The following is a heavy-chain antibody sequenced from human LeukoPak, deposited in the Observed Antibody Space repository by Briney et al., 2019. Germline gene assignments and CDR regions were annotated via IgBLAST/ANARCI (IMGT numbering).Heavy chain of an antibody. V-gene: IGHV1-69*01. CDR3: ARGRDGYNYRSPLDY. CDR1: GGTFSSYA. D-gene: IGHD5-24*01. J-gene: IGHJ4*02. CDR2: IIPIFGTA. Sequence: GASVKVSCKASGGTFSSYAISWARQAPGQGLEWMGGIIPIFGTANYAQKFQGRVTITADESTSTAYMELSSLRSEDTAVYYCARGRDGYNYRSPLDYWGQGTLVTVSS.